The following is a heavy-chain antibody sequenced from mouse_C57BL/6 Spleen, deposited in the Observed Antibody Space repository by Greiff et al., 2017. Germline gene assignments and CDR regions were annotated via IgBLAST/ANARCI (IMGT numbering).Heavy chain of an antibody. CDR1: GFNIKDDY. CDR3: TTSSNLYAMDY. D-gene: IGHD2-5*01. Sequence: EVQLKESGAELVRPGASVKLSCTASGFNIKDDYMHWVKQRPEQGLEWIGWIDPENGDTEYASKFQGKATITADTSSNTAYLQLSSLTSEDTAVYYCTTSSNLYAMDYWGQGTSVTVSS. V-gene: IGHV14-4*01. CDR2: IDPENGDT. J-gene: IGHJ4*01.